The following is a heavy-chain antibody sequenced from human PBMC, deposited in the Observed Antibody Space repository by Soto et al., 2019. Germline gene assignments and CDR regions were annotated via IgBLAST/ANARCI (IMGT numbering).Heavy chain of an antibody. CDR2: INPNSGGT. CDR3: ARGGIVVVPAADNAFDI. J-gene: IGHJ3*02. D-gene: IGHD2-2*01. Sequence: GGPVKVSCKASGYTFTGYYMHWVRQAPGQGLEWMGWINPNSGGTNYAQKFQGWVTMTRDTSISTAYMELSRLRSDDTAVYYCARGGIVVVPAADNAFDIWGQGTMVTVSS. V-gene: IGHV1-2*04. CDR1: GYTFTGYY.